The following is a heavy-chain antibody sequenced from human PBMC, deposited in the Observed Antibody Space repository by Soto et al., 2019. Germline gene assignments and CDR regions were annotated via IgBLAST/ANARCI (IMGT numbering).Heavy chain of an antibody. CDR2: IIADYGTT. Sequence: ASVKVSCKASGYTFSSYAISWVRQAPGQGLEWMGWIIADYGTTNYAQKLQGRVTMTTDTSTSTAYMELRSLRSDDTAVYYCATIFGNYPFDYWGQGTLVTVSS. J-gene: IGHJ4*02. CDR3: ATIFGNYPFDY. D-gene: IGHD1-7*01. CDR1: GYTFSSYA. V-gene: IGHV1-18*04.